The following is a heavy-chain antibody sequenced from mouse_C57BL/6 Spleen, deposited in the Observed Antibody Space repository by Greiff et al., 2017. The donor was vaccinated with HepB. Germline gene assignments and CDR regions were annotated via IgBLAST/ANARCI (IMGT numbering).Heavy chain of an antibody. D-gene: IGHD1-1*01. CDR3: ARASTVPRYFDV. CDR2: IDPSDSYT. J-gene: IGHJ1*03. V-gene: IGHV1-69*01. Sequence: QVQLQQPGAELVMPGASVKLSCKASGYTFTSYWMHWVKQRPGQGLEWIGEIDPSDSYTNYNQKFKGKSTLTVDKSSSTAYTQLSSLTSEDSAVYYCARASTVPRYFDVWGTGTTVTVSS. CDR1: GYTFTSYW.